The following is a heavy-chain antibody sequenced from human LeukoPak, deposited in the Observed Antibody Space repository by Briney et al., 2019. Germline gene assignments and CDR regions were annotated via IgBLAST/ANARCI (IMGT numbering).Heavy chain of an antibody. V-gene: IGHV4-59*01. J-gene: IGHJ3*01. CDR3: ARATAFFDL. Sequence: PSETLSLTCTVSGGSISTYYWSWLRQPPGKGLEWIGYIYYSGSTNYNPSLKRRVTISVDTSKNPFSLKLTSVTDADTAVYYCARATAFFDLWGQGPMVTVSS. CDR2: IYYSGST. CDR1: GGSISTYY.